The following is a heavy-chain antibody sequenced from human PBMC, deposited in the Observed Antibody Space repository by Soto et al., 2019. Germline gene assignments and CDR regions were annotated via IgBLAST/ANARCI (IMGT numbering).Heavy chain of an antibody. CDR1: GGSVSSGSYY. Sequence: SETLSLTCTVSGGSVSSGSYYWSWIRQPPGKGLEWIGYIYYSGSTNYNPSLKSRVTISVDTSKNQFSLKLSSVTAADTAVYYCARAPAPYYYDSSGYDIDYWGQGTLVTVSS. J-gene: IGHJ4*02. CDR3: ARAPAPYYYDSSGYDIDY. V-gene: IGHV4-61*01. D-gene: IGHD3-22*01. CDR2: IYYSGST.